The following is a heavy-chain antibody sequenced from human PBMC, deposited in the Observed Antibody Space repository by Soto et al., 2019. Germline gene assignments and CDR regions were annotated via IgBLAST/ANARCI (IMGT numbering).Heavy chain of an antibody. V-gene: IGHV3-48*01. CDR1: GFNFSSYS. Sequence: GGSLRLSCAASGFNFSSYSMNWVRQAPGKGLEWVSYISSSSSTIYYADSVKGRFTISRDNAKNSLYLQMNSLRAEDTAVYYCAREHDYGDYGANAFDIWGQGTMVTVSS. D-gene: IGHD4-17*01. J-gene: IGHJ3*02. CDR2: ISSSSSTI. CDR3: AREHDYGDYGANAFDI.